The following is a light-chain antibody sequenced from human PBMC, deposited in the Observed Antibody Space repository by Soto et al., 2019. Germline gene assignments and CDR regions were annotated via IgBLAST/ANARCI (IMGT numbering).Light chain of an antibody. CDR1: QSVLYSSNNKNY. V-gene: IGKV4-1*01. J-gene: IGKJ2*01. CDR3: QQYYSTPHT. CDR2: WAS. Sequence: DIVMTQSPDSLAVSLGERAIINCKSSQSVLYSSNNKNYLAWYQQKPGQPPKLLIYWASTRESGVPDRFSGSGSGTDLILTISSPQPDDVAVYYCQQYYSTPHTFGQGTKLEIK.